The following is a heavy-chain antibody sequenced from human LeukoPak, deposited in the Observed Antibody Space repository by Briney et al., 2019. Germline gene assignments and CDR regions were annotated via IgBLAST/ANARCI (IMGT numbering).Heavy chain of an antibody. CDR1: GGSISSYY. CDR3: AREVLWFGEPGWFDP. J-gene: IGHJ5*02. Sequence: SETLSLTRTVSGGSISSYYWSWIRQPAGKGLEWIGRIYTSGSTNYNPSLKSRVTMSVDTSKNQFSLKLSSVTAADTAVYYCAREVLWFGEPGWFDPWGQGTLVTVSS. CDR2: IYTSGST. D-gene: IGHD3-10*01. V-gene: IGHV4-4*07.